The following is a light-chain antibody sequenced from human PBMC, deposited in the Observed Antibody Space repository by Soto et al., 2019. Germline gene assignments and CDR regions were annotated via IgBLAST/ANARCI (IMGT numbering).Light chain of an antibody. Sequence: EIVMTQSPATLCVCPGERATLSCRSSQSVRSSFLAWYQQKPGQAPSLLIYGASTRATGIPARFSGSGSGTEFTLTINSLQSEDFAVYYCQQYSNWPLTFGGGTKVDIK. V-gene: IGKV3-15*01. CDR2: GAS. CDR1: QSVRSSF. J-gene: IGKJ4*01. CDR3: QQYSNWPLT.